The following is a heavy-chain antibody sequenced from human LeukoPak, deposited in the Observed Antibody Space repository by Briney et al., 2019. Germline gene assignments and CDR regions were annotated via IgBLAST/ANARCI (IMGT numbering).Heavy chain of an antibody. D-gene: IGHD3-10*01. V-gene: IGHV3-30*04. CDR3: AKDESGSLPYGMDV. J-gene: IGHJ6*02. Sequence: PGRSLRLSCAASGFTFITYAMHWVRQAPGKRLEWVAVISSDGRNKIYADSVKGRFTISRDNSKNMLYLQMNSLRAEDTAEYYCAKDESGSLPYGMDVWGQGTTVTVSS. CDR1: GFTFITYA. CDR2: ISSDGRNK.